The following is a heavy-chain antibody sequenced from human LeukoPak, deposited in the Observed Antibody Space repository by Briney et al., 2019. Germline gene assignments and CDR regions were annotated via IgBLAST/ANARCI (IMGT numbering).Heavy chain of an antibody. CDR1: GGSISSYY. Sequence: PSETLSLTCTVSGGSISSYYWSWIRQPPGKGLEWIGYIYYSGSTNYNPSLKSRVTISVDTSKNQFSLKLSSVTAADTAVYYCARALTHYYYGSGSYFPYYYYYGMDVWGQGTTVTVSS. J-gene: IGHJ6*02. V-gene: IGHV4-59*01. CDR2: IYYSGST. CDR3: ARALTHYYYGSGSYFPYYYYYGMDV. D-gene: IGHD3-10*01.